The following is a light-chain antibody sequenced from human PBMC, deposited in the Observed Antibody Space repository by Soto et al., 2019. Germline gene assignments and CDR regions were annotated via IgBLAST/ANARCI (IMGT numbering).Light chain of an antibody. J-gene: IGLJ2*01. Sequence: QSALTQPRSVSGSPGQSVTISCTATNSDAGGYITFSWYQQHPGKAPKFIIYDVNRRPSGVPDRFSGSKSGNTASLIISGLQAEDEADYYCCSYAGSYTVTFGGGTQLTVL. V-gene: IGLV2-11*01. CDR2: DVN. CDR3: CSYAGSYTVT. CDR1: NSDAGGYIT.